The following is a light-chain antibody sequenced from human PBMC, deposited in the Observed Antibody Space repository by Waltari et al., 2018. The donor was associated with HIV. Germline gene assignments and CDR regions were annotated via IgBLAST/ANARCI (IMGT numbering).Light chain of an antibody. CDR1: SSDVVGYNY. J-gene: IGLJ2*01. V-gene: IGLV2-14*01. CDR3: SSYTSSSTVV. CDR2: EVS. Sequence: QSALTQPASVSGSPGQSITISCTGTSSDVVGYNYVSWYQQHPGKAPKLMIYEVSKRPSGVSNRFSCSKSGNTASLTISGLQAEDEADYYCSSYTSSSTVVFGGGTKLTVL.